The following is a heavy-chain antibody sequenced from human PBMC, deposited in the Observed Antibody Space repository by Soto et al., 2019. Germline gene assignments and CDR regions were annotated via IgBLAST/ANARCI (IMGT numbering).Heavy chain of an antibody. Sequence: GGSLRLSCAASGFTFDDYAMHWVRQAPGKGLEWVSGISWNSGSIGYADSVKGRFTISRDNAKNSLYLQMNSLRAEDTAVYYCAREIRRDYYYYYPLDVWGQGTTVTVSS. CDR1: GFTFDDYA. CDR3: AREIRRDYYYYYPLDV. CDR2: ISWNSGSI. V-gene: IGHV3-9*01. J-gene: IGHJ6*02.